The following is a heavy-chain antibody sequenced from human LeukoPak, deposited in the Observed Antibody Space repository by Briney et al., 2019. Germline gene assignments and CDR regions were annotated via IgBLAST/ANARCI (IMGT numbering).Heavy chain of an antibody. J-gene: IGHJ6*02. CDR3: ARDKGYSGYEIYYYYGMDV. V-gene: IGHV3-11*01. CDR2: ISSSGSTI. Sequence: GGSLRLSCAASGFTFSDYYMSWIRQAPGKGLEWVSYISSSGSTIYYADSVKGRFTISRDNAKNSLYLQMNSLRAEDTAVYYCARDKGYSGYEIYYYYGMDVWGQGTTVTVSS. CDR1: GFTFSDYY. D-gene: IGHD5-12*01.